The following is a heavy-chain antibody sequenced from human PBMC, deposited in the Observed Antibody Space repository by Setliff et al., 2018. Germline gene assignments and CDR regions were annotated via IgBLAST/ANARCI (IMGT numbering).Heavy chain of an antibody. V-gene: IGHV4-31*03. J-gene: IGHJ4*02. Sequence: SETLSLTCTVSGGSISSGGYYWSWIRQHPGKGLEWIGHIYYSGSTSYYNPSLKSRVTISVDTSKNQFSLKLSSVTAADTAVYYCARGRAGHSGHWGQGTLVTV. CDR3: ARGRAGHSGH. CDR2: IYYSGSTS. CDR1: GGSISSGGYY. D-gene: IGHD6-19*01.